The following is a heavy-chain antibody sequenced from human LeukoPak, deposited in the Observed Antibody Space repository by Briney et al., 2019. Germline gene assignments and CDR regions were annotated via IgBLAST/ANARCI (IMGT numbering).Heavy chain of an antibody. Sequence: GGSLRLSCAASGFTFSSYAMNWVRQAPGKGLEWISSISSVSTYIYYADSVRGRFTISRDNARNSLYLQLNSLRAEDTAVYYCARDRKVEPLPEYWGQGTLVTVSS. J-gene: IGHJ4*02. CDR3: ARDRKVEPLPEY. CDR2: ISSVSTYI. D-gene: IGHD1-1*01. V-gene: IGHV3-21*06. CDR1: GFTFSSYA.